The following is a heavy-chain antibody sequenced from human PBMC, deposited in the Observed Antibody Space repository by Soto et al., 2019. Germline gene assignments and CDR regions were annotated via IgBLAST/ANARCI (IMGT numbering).Heavy chain of an antibody. CDR3: ATRVSTIAGGDFAGFDP. CDR1: GGSFSGYY. Sequence: SETLSLTCAVYGGSFSGYYWSWIRQPPGKGLEWIGEINHSGSTNYNPSLKSRVTISVDTSKNQFSLKLSSVTAADTAVYYCATRVSTIAGGDFAGFDPWGQGTMVTVSS. D-gene: IGHD3-16*01. J-gene: IGHJ5*02. V-gene: IGHV4-34*01. CDR2: INHSGST.